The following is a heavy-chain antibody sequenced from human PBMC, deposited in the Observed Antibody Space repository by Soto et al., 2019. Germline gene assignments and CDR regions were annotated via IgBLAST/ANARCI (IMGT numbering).Heavy chain of an antibody. V-gene: IGHV1-2*04. CDR2: INPNSGGT. D-gene: IGHD3-10*01. CDR1: GYTFTGYY. J-gene: IGHJ4*02. CDR3: ARANLRGPAAFDY. Sequence: ASVKGSCKASGYTFTGYYMHWVRQAPGQGLEWMGWINPNSGGTNYAQKFQGWVTMTRDTSISTAYMELSRLRSDDTAVYYCARANLRGPAAFDYWGQGTLVTVSS.